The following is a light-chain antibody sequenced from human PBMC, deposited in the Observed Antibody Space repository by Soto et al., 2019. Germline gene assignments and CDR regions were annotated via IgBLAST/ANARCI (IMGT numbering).Light chain of an antibody. CDR1: QRISIW. V-gene: IGKV1-5*01. CDR2: DAS. J-gene: IGKJ1*01. Sequence: DIQMTQSPSTLSSSLVYTVTITFLASQRISIWLSWYQQKPGKAPNLIIYDASNLKSGVPSRFSGSGSGTEFSLTISSLQPDDFATYYCQQYKSYPWTFGQGTKVDIK. CDR3: QQYKSYPWT.